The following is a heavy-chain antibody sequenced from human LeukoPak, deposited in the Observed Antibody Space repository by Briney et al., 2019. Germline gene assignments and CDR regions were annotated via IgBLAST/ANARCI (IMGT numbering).Heavy chain of an antibody. D-gene: IGHD3-22*01. CDR1: GGTFSSYA. Sequence: SVKVSCKASGGTFSSYAISWVRQAPGQGPEWMGGIIPIFGTTTYAQKFQDRVTIIADESTSTAYMELSSLRSEDSAVYYCARVRWSGSYDRDAFDMWGQGTMVTVSS. CDR2: IIPIFGTT. V-gene: IGHV1-69*13. CDR3: ARVRWSGSYDRDAFDM. J-gene: IGHJ3*02.